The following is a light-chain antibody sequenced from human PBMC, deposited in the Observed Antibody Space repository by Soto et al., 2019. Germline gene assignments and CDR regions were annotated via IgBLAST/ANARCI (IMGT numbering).Light chain of an antibody. J-gene: IGKJ5*01. CDR1: QSVTSSY. CDR3: QQYGNSLFT. CDR2: GAS. Sequence: EIGLTQSPGTLSLSPGERATLSCRASQSVTSSYLDWYQQKPGQAPRLLIYGASSRATGIPDRFSGSGSGTDFTLTISRLEPEDFAVYYCQQYGNSLFTFGQGTRLEIK. V-gene: IGKV3-20*01.